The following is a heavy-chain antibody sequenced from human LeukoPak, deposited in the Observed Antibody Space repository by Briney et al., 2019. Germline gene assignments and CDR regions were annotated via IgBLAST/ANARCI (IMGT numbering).Heavy chain of an antibody. J-gene: IGHJ4*02. CDR1: GFTFSSYW. D-gene: IGHD6-19*01. Sequence: GGSLRLSCAASGFTFSSYWMSWVRQAPGKGLEWVSAISGSGGSTYYADSVKGRFTISRDNSKNTLYLQMNSLRAEGTAVYYCARDGLYSSGLYWGQGTLVTVSS. CDR3: ARDGLYSSGLY. V-gene: IGHV3-23*01. CDR2: ISGSGGST.